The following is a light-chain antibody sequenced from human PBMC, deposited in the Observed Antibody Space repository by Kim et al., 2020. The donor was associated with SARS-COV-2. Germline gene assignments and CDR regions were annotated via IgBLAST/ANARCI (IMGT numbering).Light chain of an antibody. CDR3: QKYNSAPFT. V-gene: IGKV4-1*01. J-gene: IGKJ4*01. CDR2: WAY. CDR1: QSILYRSKNMNY. Sequence: VTINCKSSQSILYRSKNMNYLAWYQQKPGQPPKLLIYWAYTRESGVPDRFSGSGSVTDFTLTISSQQAEDVAVYYCQKYNSAPFTFGGGTKVDIK.